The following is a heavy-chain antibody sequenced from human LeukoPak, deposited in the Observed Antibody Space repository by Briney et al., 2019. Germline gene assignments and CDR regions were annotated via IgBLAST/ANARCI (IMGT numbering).Heavy chain of an antibody. D-gene: IGHD3-10*01. CDR3: ARHLWFGEFPTTPFGY. V-gene: IGHV4-61*02. Sequence: SETLSLTCTVSGGSISSGSYYWSWIRQPAGKGLEWIGRIYTSGSTYYNPSLKSRVTISVDTSKNQFSLKLSSVTAADTAVYYCARHLWFGEFPTTPFGYWGQGTLVTVSS. CDR2: IYTSGST. CDR1: GGSISSGSYY. J-gene: IGHJ4*02.